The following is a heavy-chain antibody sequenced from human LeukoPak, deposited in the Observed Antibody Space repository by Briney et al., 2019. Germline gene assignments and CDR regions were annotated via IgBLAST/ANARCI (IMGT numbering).Heavy chain of an antibody. Sequence: PSETLSLTCTVSGYSISSGYYWGWIRQPPGKGLEWIGSIYHSGSTYYNPSLKSRVTISVDTSKNQFSLKLSSVTAADTAVYYCARDRDSGSYYPWFDPWGQGTLVTVSS. CDR2: IYHSGST. CDR3: ARDRDSGSYYPWFDP. D-gene: IGHD1-26*01. J-gene: IGHJ5*02. V-gene: IGHV4-38-2*02. CDR1: GYSISSGYY.